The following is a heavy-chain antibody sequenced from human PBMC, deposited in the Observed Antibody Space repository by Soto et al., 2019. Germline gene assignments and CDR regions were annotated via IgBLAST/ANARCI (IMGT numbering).Heavy chain of an antibody. CDR1: GYTFTSYG. D-gene: IGHD3-22*01. J-gene: IGHJ5*02. Sequence: GASVKVSCKASGYTFTSYGISWVRQAPGQGLEWMGWISAYNGNTNYAQKLQGRVTMTTDTSTSTAYMELRSLRSDDTAVYYCARDRGYYYDSSGQLGYWFDPWGQGXLVTVYS. V-gene: IGHV1-18*01. CDR3: ARDRGYYYDSSGQLGYWFDP. CDR2: ISAYNGNT.